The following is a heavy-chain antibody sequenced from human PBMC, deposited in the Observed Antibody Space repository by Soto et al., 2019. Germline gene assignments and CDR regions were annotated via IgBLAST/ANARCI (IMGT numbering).Heavy chain of an antibody. CDR2: INAGNGNT. Sequence: QVQLVQSGAEVKKPGASVKVSCKASGYTFTNYAMHWVRQAPGQRLEWMGWINAGNGNTKYAQKFQGRVTITRDTPASTANRDLSCLRSEDTAVYCCARGPVGPDGPGDYWGQGTLVTVSS. CDR1: GYTFTNYA. J-gene: IGHJ4*02. V-gene: IGHV1-3*01. CDR3: ARGPVGPDGPGDY.